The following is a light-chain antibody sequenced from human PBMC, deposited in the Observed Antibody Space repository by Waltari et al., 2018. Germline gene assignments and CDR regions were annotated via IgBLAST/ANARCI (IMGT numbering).Light chain of an antibody. Sequence: DIVMTQSPLSRPVTPGEPASISCSSSQSLLYINGNNYWAWYLQKPGQLPRLLIYLGSNRASGVPDRFSGSGSGTDFTLKITRVEAEDVGIYYCMQALQTPWTFGQGTKVEIK. CDR3: MQALQTPWT. CDR2: LGS. CDR1: QSLLYINGNNY. V-gene: IGKV2-28*01. J-gene: IGKJ1*01.